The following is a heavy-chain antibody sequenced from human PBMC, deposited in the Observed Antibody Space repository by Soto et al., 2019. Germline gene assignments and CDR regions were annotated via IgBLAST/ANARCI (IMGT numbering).Heavy chain of an antibody. Sequence: QVQLVQSGAEVKKPGSSVKVSCKASGGTFSRYSITWVRQAPGHGLEWIGRIIPIFGIASYAQKFQGRVTIPADECTSTAYMELSSLRSDDTAVYYCAREDRDRETGLVPAAIAGMDVWGQGTTVTVSS. CDR1: GGTFSRYS. CDR2: IIPIFGIA. CDR3: AREDRDRETGLVPAAIAGMDV. D-gene: IGHD2-2*01. V-gene: IGHV1-69*08. J-gene: IGHJ6*02.